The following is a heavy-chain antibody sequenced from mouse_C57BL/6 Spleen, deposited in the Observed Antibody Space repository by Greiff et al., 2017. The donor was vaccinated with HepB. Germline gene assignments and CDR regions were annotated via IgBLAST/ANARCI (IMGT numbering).Heavy chain of an antibody. D-gene: IGHD1-1*01. Sequence: VKLVESGPELVKPGASVKISCKASGYAFSSSWMNWVKQRPGKGLEWIGRIYPGDGDTNYNGKFKGKATLTADKSSSTAYMQLSSLTSEDSAVYFCARGYYGSSFYFDYWGQGTTLTVSS. CDR1: GYAFSSSW. J-gene: IGHJ2*01. CDR2: IYPGDGDT. V-gene: IGHV1-82*01. CDR3: ARGYYGSSFYFDY.